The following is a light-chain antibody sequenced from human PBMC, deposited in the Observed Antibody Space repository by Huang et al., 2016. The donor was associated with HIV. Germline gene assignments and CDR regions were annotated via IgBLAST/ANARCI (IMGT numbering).Light chain of an antibody. J-gene: IGKJ4*01. CDR2: AAS. CDR3: QQSYSTPPT. V-gene: IGKV1-39*01. CDR1: QSINGY. Sequence: DIQMTQSPSSLSASVGDRVTITCRASQSINGYLIWYYQKAGKAPELLISAASGLQSGAPARFSGSGSGTDYTLTINSLQPEDFATYFCQQSYSTPPTFGGGTKVEVK.